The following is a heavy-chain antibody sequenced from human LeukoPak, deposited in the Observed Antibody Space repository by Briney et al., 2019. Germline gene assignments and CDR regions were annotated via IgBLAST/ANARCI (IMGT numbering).Heavy chain of an antibody. V-gene: IGHV3-30-3*01. CDR1: GFTFSSYA. Sequence: GGSLRLSCAASGFTFSSYAMHWVRQAPGKGLEWVAVISYDGSNKYYADSVKGRFTISRDNSKNTLYLQMNSLRAEDTAVYYCAREAVGGYGMDVWGQGTTVTVSS. J-gene: IGHJ6*02. CDR2: ISYDGSNK. D-gene: IGHD3-10*01. CDR3: AREAVGGYGMDV.